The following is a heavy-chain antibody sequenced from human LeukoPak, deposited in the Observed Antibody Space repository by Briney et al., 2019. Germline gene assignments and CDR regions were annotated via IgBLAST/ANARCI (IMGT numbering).Heavy chain of an antibody. CDR2: ISSSSSYI. V-gene: IGHV3-21*01. Sequence: KPGGSLRLSCAASGFTFSSYSMNWVRQAPGKGLEWVSSISSSSSYIYYAHSVKGRFTISRDNAKNSLYLQMNSLRAEDTAVYYCARAPTRVAATPDDYWGQGTLVTVSS. D-gene: IGHD2-15*01. CDR1: GFTFSSYS. CDR3: ARAPTRVAATPDDY. J-gene: IGHJ4*02.